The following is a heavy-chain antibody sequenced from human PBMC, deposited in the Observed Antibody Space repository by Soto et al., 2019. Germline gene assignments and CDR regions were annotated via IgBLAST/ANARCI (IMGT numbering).Heavy chain of an antibody. Sequence: SETLPLTCAVSGGSLSSSNCWRWVRQPAGKTLEWLGEIFYSVSTKYNPSLNSRVTISADQSKNHLSLRLTSVSAADTAVYYCVNHGGEHYSHDFFGPGTLVT. V-gene: IGHV4-4*02. J-gene: IGHJ4*02. D-gene: IGHD2-15*01. CDR1: GGSLSSSNC. CDR3: VNHGGEHYSHDF. CDR2: IFYSVST.